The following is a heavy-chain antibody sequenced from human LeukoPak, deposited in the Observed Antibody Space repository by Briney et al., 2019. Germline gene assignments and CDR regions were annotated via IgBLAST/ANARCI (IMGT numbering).Heavy chain of an antibody. CDR1: GYTFTSYY. Sequence: ASVKVSCKASGYTFTSYYMHWVRQAPGQGLEWMGIINPSGGSTSYAQKFQGRVTMTRDTSTSTVYMELSSLRSEDTAVYYCARVRRYCTNGLCYLYYFDYWGQGTLVTVSS. V-gene: IGHV1-46*03. CDR3: ARVRRYCTNGLCYLYYFDY. D-gene: IGHD2-8*01. CDR2: INPSGGST. J-gene: IGHJ4*02.